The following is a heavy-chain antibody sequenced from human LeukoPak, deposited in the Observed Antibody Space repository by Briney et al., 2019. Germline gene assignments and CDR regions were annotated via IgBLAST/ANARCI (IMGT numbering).Heavy chain of an antibody. Sequence: ASVKVSCKASGYTFTGYYIHWVRQAPGQGLEXXXXXXXXSGGTNSAQNFQGRVTMTRDTSISTAYMELNRLRSDDTAVYYCARDTVVMSTPYYYYYGMDVWGQGTTVTVSS. J-gene: IGHJ6*02. D-gene: IGHD4-23*01. CDR3: ARDTVVMSTPYYYYYGMDV. V-gene: IGHV1-2*02. CDR1: GYTFTGYY. CDR2: XXXXSGGT.